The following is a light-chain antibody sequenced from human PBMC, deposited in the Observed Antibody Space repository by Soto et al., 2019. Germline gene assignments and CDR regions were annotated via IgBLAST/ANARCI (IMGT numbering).Light chain of an antibody. Sequence: EVVLTQSPATLSVSLGETATLSCRTSQTFSRDLAWYQHKPGQPPRLLIYAASTRVTGIPARFSGSRSGSEFTLTISSVQSEDCAVYYCHQYNYWPPETFGQGTKV. CDR3: HQYNYWPPET. V-gene: IGKV3-15*01. CDR1: QTFSRD. J-gene: IGKJ1*01. CDR2: AAS.